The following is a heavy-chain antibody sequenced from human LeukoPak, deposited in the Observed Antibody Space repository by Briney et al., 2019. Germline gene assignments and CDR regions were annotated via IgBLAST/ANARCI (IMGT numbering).Heavy chain of an antibody. Sequence: SETLSLTCTVSGYSISSGYYWGWIRQPPGEGLEWIGSIYHSGSTYYNPSLKSRVTISVDTSKNQFSLKLSSVTAADTAVYYCALTTVTTGEFDYWGQGTLVTVSS. CDR1: GYSISSGYY. CDR2: IYHSGST. J-gene: IGHJ4*02. V-gene: IGHV4-38-2*02. CDR3: ALTTVTTGEFDY. D-gene: IGHD4-17*01.